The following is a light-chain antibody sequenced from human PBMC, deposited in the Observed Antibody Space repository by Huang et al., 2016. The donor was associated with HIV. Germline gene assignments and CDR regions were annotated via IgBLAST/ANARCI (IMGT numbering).Light chain of an antibody. CDR1: QSVGGY. CDR3: QQPGS. J-gene: IGKJ2*01. CDR2: DTS. V-gene: IGKV3-11*01. Sequence: IFLTQSPATLSLSPGERATLSCRASQSVGGYLAWYQQKPGQAPRLLIYDTSTRATGIPARFSGSGSETDFTLTISSLEPEDFAVYYCQQPGSFGQGTKVDIK.